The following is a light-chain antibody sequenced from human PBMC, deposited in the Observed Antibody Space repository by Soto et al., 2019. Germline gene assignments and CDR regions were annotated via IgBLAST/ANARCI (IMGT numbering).Light chain of an antibody. CDR2: TAS. Sequence: AVEVTQSPTSVSVCVRDRVTITTRASQGIRSELGWYQQKPGKAPNLLIFTASTLQSGVPSRFSGSGSGTDFTLTISSLQPEDFATYYCQQSYSRPRTFGQVTKLAIK. J-gene: IGKJ1*01. CDR1: QGIRSE. V-gene: IGKV1-6*01. CDR3: QQSYSRPRT.